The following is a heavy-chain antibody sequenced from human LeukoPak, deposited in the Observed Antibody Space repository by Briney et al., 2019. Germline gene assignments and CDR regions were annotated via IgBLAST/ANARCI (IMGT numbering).Heavy chain of an antibody. CDR2: ISAYNGNT. V-gene: IGHV1-18*01. CDR1: GYTFTSYG. Sequence: GASVKVSCKASGYTFTSYGISWVRQAPGQGLEWMGWISAYNGNTNYAQKFQGWVTMTRDTSISTAYMELSRLRSDDTAVYYCAILNRFGAFYYGMDVWGQGTTVTVSS. D-gene: IGHD3-10*01. CDR3: AILNRFGAFYYGMDV. J-gene: IGHJ6*02.